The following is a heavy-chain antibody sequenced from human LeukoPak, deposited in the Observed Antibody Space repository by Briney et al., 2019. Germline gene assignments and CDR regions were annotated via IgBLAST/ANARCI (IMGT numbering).Heavy chain of an antibody. V-gene: IGHV3-23*01. CDR3: ARDRPRDVDIVATTTKGLGSCLDY. Sequence: PGGSLRLSCAASGFTFSSYAMSWVRQAPGKGLEWVSAISGSGGSTYYADSVKGRFTISRDNSKNTLYLQMNSLRDEDTAVYYCARDRPRDVDIVATTTKGLGSCLDYWGQGTLVTVSS. D-gene: IGHD5-12*01. CDR2: ISGSGGST. CDR1: GFTFSSYA. J-gene: IGHJ4*02.